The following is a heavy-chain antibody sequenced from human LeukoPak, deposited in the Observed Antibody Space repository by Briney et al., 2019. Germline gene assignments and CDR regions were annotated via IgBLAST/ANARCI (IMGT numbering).Heavy chain of an antibody. CDR3: AKDFSTSWASFDY. CDR1: GFTFSSYG. D-gene: IGHD6-13*01. V-gene: IGHV3-30*18. CDR2: ISYDGSNK. J-gene: IGHJ4*02. Sequence: GGSLRLSCAVSGFTFSSYGMHWVRQAPGKGLEWVAVISYDGSNKNYADSVRGRFTISRDNSKNTLYLQMNSLRAEDTAVYYCAKDFSTSWASFDYWGQGTLVTVSS.